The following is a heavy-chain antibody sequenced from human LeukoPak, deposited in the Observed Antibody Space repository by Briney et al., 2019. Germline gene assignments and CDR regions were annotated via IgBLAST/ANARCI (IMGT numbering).Heavy chain of an antibody. J-gene: IGHJ4*02. Sequence: GGSLRLSCAASGFTFSDSAIHWVRQASGKGLEWVGRIRSTANTYAAAYAASVKGRFTISRDDSKNTAYLQMNSLKPEDTAVYYCTRLTDLAGTYDYVGFDYWGQRTLVTVSS. CDR2: IRSTANTYAA. CDR1: GFTFSDSA. V-gene: IGHV3-73*01. CDR3: TRLTDLAGTYDYVGFDY. D-gene: IGHD3-16*01.